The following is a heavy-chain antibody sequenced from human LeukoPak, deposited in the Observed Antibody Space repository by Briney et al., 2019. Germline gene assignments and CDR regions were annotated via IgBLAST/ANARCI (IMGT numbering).Heavy chain of an antibody. CDR2: ISHSGST. CDR1: GGSFSGYY. D-gene: IGHD4-11*01. CDR3: ARAVTRLSCHY. V-gene: IGHV4-34*01. J-gene: IGHJ4*02. Sequence: PSESPSPTCAVYGGSFSGYYWSWIRQPPGKGLEWIGEISHSGSTNYNPSLKSRVTISVDTSKNQFSLKLSSVTAADTAVYYCARAVTRLSCHYWGQGTLDTVSS.